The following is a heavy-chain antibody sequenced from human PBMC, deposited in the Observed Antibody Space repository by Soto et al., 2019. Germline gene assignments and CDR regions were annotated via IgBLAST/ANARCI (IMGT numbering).Heavy chain of an antibody. Sequence: GGSLRLSCAASGFTFSSYWMSWVRQAPGKGLEWVANIKQDGSEKYYVDSVKGRFTISRDNAKNSLYLQMNSLRAEDTAVHYCARVGATTYDAFDIWGQGTMVTVSS. CDR2: IKQDGSEK. CDR1: GFTFSSYW. CDR3: ARVGATTYDAFDI. J-gene: IGHJ3*02. D-gene: IGHD1-26*01. V-gene: IGHV3-7*01.